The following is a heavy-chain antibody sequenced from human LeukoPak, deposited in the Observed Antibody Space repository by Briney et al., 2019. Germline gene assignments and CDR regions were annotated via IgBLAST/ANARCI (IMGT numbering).Heavy chain of an antibody. D-gene: IGHD5-12*01. V-gene: IGHV3-23*01. Sequence: GGSLRLSCAASGFTFSSYAMSWVRQAPGKGLEWVSVISGSGGSTYYADSVKGRFTISRDNAENTLYLQMDNLRAEDTAVYYCAREGGGYRLFEFWGQGLLVTVSS. CDR1: GFTFSSYA. J-gene: IGHJ4*02. CDR2: ISGSGGST. CDR3: AREGGGYRLFEF.